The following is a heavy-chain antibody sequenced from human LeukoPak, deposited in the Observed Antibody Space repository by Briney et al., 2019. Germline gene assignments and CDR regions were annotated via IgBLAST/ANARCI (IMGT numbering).Heavy chain of an antibody. Sequence: GASVKVSCKASGHTFTNFDITWVRQAPGQGLEWMGWISTYNGDTKYAQKFQDRVTMTTDTSTSTAYMELRSLRSGDSAVYYCARGSTPIDYWGQGTLVTVSS. J-gene: IGHJ4*02. CDR3: ARGSTPIDY. CDR2: ISTYNGDT. V-gene: IGHV1-18*01. CDR1: GHTFTNFD.